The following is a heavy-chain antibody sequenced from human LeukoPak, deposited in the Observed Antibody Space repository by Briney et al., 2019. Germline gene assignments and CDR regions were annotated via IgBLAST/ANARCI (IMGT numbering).Heavy chain of an antibody. D-gene: IGHD6-13*01. Sequence: GGSLRLSCEASGFVFSSYSMNWVRQAPGKGLEWVAYIKSNSETIQYADSVKGRFTISRDNSKNTLYLQMNSLRAEDTAVYYCAKGGSSSFGWGVFDIWGQGTMVTVSS. CDR3: AKGGSSSFGWGVFDI. V-gene: IGHV3-48*01. CDR2: IKSNSETI. J-gene: IGHJ3*02. CDR1: GFVFSSYS.